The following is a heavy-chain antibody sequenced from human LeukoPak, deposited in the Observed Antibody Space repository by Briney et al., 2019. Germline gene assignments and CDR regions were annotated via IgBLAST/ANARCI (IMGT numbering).Heavy chain of an antibody. CDR3: ARSPTLVCSGGSCYGTYNWFDH. D-gene: IGHD2-15*01. V-gene: IGHV1-18*01. J-gene: IGHJ5*02. CDR2: ISAYNGNT. Sequence: ASVKVSCKASGYTFTSYGISWVRQAPGQGLEWMGWISAYNGNTNYAQKLQGRVTMTTDTSTSTAYMELRNLRSDDTAVYYCARSPTLVCSGGSCYGTYNWFDHWGQGTLVTVSP. CDR1: GYTFTSYG.